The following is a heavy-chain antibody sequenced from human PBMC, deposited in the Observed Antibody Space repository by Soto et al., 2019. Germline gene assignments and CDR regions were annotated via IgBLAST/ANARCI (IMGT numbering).Heavy chain of an antibody. V-gene: IGHV3-74*01. CDR2: IQSDGSSP. Sequence: EVQLVESGGGLVQPGGSLRLSCVASGFTFNYYWMHWVRQAPGKGLVWVSRIQSDGSSPDYVDSVKGRFTISRDNAKNTLYQQMNNLRAEDTAVYYCARGGDPDYWGQGTLVTVSS. J-gene: IGHJ4*02. D-gene: IGHD2-21*02. CDR1: GFTFNYYW. CDR3: ARGGDPDY.